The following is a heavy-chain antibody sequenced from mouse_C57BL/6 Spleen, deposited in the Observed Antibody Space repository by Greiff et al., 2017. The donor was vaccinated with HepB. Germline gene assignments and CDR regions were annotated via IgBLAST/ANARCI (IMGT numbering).Heavy chain of an antibody. J-gene: IGHJ2*01. V-gene: IGHV5-17*01. CDR2: ISSGSSTI. CDR1: GFTFSDYG. CDR3: ESRLDYYGSSFDY. Sequence: DVKLVESGGGLVKPGGSLKLSCAASGFTFSDYGMHWVRQAPEKGLEWVAYISSGSSTIYYADTVKGRFTISRDNAKNTLFLQMTSLRSEDTAMYLCESRLDYYGSSFDYWGQGTTLTVSS. D-gene: IGHD1-1*01.